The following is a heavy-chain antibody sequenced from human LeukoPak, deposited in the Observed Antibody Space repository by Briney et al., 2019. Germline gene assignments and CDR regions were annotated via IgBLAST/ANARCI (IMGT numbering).Heavy chain of an antibody. CDR3: ASRTYYYGSGSYYNPNWFDP. CDR1: GGSISSSNW. D-gene: IGHD3-10*01. CDR2: IYHSGST. V-gene: IGHV4-4*02. J-gene: IGHJ5*02. Sequence: SGTLSLTCAVSGGSISSSNWWSWVRQPPGKGLEWIGEIYHSGSTNYNSSLKSRVTISVDKSKNQFSLKLSSVTAADTAVYYCASRTYYYGSGSYYNPNWFDPWGQGTLVTVSS.